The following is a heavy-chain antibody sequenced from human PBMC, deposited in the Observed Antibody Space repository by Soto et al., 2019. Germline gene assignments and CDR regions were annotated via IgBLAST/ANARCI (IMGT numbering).Heavy chain of an antibody. CDR1: GGSFSSYA. V-gene: IGHV1-69*01. D-gene: IGHD6-6*01. CDR2: VIPIFGTP. CDR3: AREYRSSSGRFDN. J-gene: IGHJ4*02. Sequence: QVQLVQSGAEVKKPGSSVKVSCKASGGSFSSYAISWVRQAPGQGLEWMGGVIPIFGTPSYAQKFQGRVTITADESTSTAYMELSSLRSEDTAVYYCAREYRSSSGRFDNWGQGTLVTVSS.